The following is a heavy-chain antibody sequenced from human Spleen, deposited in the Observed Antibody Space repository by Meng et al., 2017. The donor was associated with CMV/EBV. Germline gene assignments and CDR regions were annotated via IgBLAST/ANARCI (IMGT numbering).Heavy chain of an antibody. CDR2: ISPYNGKT. Sequence: ASVKVSCKASGYTFINYDISWVRQAPGQELEWMGWISPYNGKTNYAQNLQGRLTMTTDTSTSTAYMELRSLRSDDMAVYYCARENPRWLAVDYWGQGTLVTVSS. V-gene: IGHV1-18*03. CDR1: GYTFINYD. D-gene: IGHD6-19*01. J-gene: IGHJ4*02. CDR3: ARENPRWLAVDY.